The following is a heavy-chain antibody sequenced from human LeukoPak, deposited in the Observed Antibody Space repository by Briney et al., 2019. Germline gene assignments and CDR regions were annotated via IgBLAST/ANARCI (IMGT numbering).Heavy chain of an antibody. CDR1: GFTFTSSA. CDR3: AARGWNYYDSSGYKYYFDY. Sequence: SVKVSCKASGFTFTSSAVQWVRQARGQRLEWIGWIVVGSGNTNYAQKFQERVTITRDMSTSTAYTELSSLRSEDTAVYYCAARGWNYYDSSGYKYYFDYWGQGTLVTVSS. V-gene: IGHV1-58*01. J-gene: IGHJ4*02. CDR2: IVVGSGNT. D-gene: IGHD3-22*01.